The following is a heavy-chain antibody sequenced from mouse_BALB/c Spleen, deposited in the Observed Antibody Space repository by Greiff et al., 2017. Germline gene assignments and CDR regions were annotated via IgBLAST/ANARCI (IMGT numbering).Heavy chain of an antibody. CDR2: ISSGGSYT. J-gene: IGHJ2*01. D-gene: IGHD1-1*01. Sequence: EVKLQESGGGLVKPGGSLKLSCAASGFTFSSYTMSWVRQTPEKRLEWVATISSGGSYTYYPDSVKGRFTISRDNAKNTLYLQMSSLKSEDTAMYYCTREDYGSSYGVDYWGQGTTLTVSA. CDR1: GFTFSSYT. CDR3: TREDYGSSYGVDY. V-gene: IGHV5-6-4*01.